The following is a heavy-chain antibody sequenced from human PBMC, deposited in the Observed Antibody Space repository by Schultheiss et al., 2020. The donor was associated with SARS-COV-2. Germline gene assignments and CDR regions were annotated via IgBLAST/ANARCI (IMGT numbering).Heavy chain of an antibody. D-gene: IGHD6-13*01. CDR1: GDSVSSNSAA. Sequence: SQTLSLTCAISGDSVSSNSAAWNWIRQSPSRGLEWLGRTYYRSKWYNDYAVSVKSRITINPDTSKNQFSLQLNSVTPEDTAVYYCAREGQQLVLVYYYYYGMDVWGQGTTVTVSS. CDR3: AREGQQLVLVYYYYYGMDV. J-gene: IGHJ6*02. V-gene: IGHV6-1*01. CDR2: TYYRSKWYN.